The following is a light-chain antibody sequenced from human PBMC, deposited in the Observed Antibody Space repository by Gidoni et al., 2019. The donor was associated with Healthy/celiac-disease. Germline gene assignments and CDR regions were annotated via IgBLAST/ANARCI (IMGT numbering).Light chain of an antibody. CDR3: QQYNNWPPWT. Sequence: EIVMTQSPATLSVSTGERATLSCRASQSVSSNLAWYQQKPGQAPRLLIYGASTRATGIPARFSGSGSGTDFTLTISSLQSEDLAVYYCQQYNNWPPWTFGQGTKVEIK. J-gene: IGKJ1*01. CDR1: QSVSSN. V-gene: IGKV3-15*01. CDR2: GAS.